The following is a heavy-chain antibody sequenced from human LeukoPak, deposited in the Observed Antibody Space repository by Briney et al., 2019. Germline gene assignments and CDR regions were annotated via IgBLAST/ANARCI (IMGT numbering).Heavy chain of an antibody. CDR3: ARSPSWYDSSGYYPTHSDY. D-gene: IGHD3-22*01. J-gene: IGHJ4*02. Sequence: GGSLRLSCAASGFTFSDYYMSWIRQAPGKGLEWVSYISSSGSTIYYADSVKGRFTISRDNAKNSLYLQMNSLRAEDTAVYYCARSPSWYDSSGYYPTHSDYWGQGTLVTVSS. V-gene: IGHV3-11*04. CDR1: GFTFSDYY. CDR2: ISSSGSTI.